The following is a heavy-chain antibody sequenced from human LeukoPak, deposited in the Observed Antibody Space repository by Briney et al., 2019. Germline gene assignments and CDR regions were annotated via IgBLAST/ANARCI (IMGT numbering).Heavy chain of an antibody. J-gene: IGHJ6*02. V-gene: IGHV3-7*01. CDR1: GFTFNRYW. D-gene: IGHD3-10*01. Sequence: GGSLRLSCVASGFTFNRYWMSWVRQAPGKGLEWVANIKQDGSDKYYVDSVKGRFTISRDNAKNTLYLQMNSLRAEDTAMYYCARDYGRSRDYGMDVWGQGTTVTVSS. CDR3: ARDYGRSRDYGMDV. CDR2: IKQDGSDK.